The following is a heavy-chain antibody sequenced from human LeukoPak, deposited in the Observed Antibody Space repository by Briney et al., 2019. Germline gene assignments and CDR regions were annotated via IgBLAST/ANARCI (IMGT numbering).Heavy chain of an antibody. J-gene: IGHJ5*02. CDR2: IYPGDSDT. Sequence: GESLQISCKASGYSFTSYWIGWVRQMPGKGLEWMGIIYPGDSDTRYSPSFQGQVNISADKSITTTYLQWSSLKSSHTAMYYFSRHIPYSSNWVDNNRFDPWGQGTLVTVSS. CDR1: GYSFTSYW. D-gene: IGHD6-13*01. CDR3: SRHIPYSSNWVDNNRFDP. V-gene: IGHV5-51*01.